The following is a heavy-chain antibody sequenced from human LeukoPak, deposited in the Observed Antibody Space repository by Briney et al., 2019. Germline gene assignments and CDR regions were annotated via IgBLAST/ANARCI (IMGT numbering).Heavy chain of an antibody. J-gene: IGHJ3*02. CDR3: ARGYCSSTSCYMSAFDI. D-gene: IGHD2-2*02. Sequence: SVKVSCKASGGTFSSYTISWVRQAPGQGLEWMGRIIPILGIANYAQKFQGRVTITADKSTSTAYMELSSLRSQDTAVYYCARGYCSSTSCYMSAFDIWGQGTMVTVSS. V-gene: IGHV1-69*02. CDR1: GGTFSSYT. CDR2: IIPILGIA.